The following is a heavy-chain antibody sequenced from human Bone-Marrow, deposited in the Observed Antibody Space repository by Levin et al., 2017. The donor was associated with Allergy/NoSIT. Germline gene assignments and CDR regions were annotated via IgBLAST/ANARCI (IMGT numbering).Heavy chain of an antibody. CDR2: ISTFSGDT. CDR1: GYTFTNYG. V-gene: IGHV1-18*01. Sequence: ASVKVSCKASGYTFTNYGINWVRQAPGQGLEWLGWISTFSGDTRYAQRLQGRVTMTTDTSTSTAYLDLKSLRSDDTAVYYCGRDARTNLSHTSCNRAVWFDPWGQGTLVSVSS. D-gene: IGHD2-2*02. CDR3: GRDARTNLSHTSCNRAVWFDP. J-gene: IGHJ5*02.